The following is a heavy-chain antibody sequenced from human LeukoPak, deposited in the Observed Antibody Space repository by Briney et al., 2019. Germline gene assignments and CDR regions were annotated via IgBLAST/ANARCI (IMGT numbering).Heavy chain of an antibody. V-gene: IGHV3-30*18. CDR2: ISYDGSNK. Sequence: GGSLRLSCAASGFTFSSYAMHWVRQAPGKGLEWVAVISYDGSNKYYTDSVKGRFTISRDNSKNTLYLQINSLRAEDTAVYYCSKASSYKDRRGDYAPDYFDYWGQGTLVTVSS. CDR3: SKASSYKDRRGDYAPDYFDY. CDR1: GFTFSSYA. J-gene: IGHJ4*02. D-gene: IGHD3-22*01.